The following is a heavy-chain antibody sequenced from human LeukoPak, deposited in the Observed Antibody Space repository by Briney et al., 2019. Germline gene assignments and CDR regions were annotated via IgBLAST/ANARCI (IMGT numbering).Heavy chain of an antibody. Sequence: PSETLSLTCTVSGGSISSYYWSWIRQPPEKGLEWIGYIYYSGSTNYNPSLKSRVTISVDTSKNQFSLKLSSVTAADTAVFYCARDRGGYFDLWGRGTLVTVSS. CDR1: GGSISSYY. J-gene: IGHJ2*01. CDR3: ARDRGGYFDL. D-gene: IGHD4-17*01. CDR2: IYYSGST. V-gene: IGHV4-59*01.